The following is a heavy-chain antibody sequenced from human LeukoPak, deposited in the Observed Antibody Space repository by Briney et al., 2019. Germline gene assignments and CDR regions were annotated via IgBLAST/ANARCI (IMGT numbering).Heavy chain of an antibody. Sequence: GGSLRLSCAASGFTFSDHYMDWVRQAPGKGLEWVGRIRNKANSYTTQYAASVQGRFTISRDDSKNSLYPQMNSLKAEDTAVYYCARGLVPYYGMDVWGQGTTVTVSS. CDR2: IRNKANSYTT. V-gene: IGHV3-72*01. J-gene: IGHJ6*02. CDR3: ARGLVPYYGMDV. CDR1: GFTFSDHY. D-gene: IGHD3-16*01.